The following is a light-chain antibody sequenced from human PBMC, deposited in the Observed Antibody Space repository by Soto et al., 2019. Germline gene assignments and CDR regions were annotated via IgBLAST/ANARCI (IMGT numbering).Light chain of an antibody. J-gene: IGLJ2*01. CDR3: CSYTVSGTLL. Sequence: QSVLTQPASVSGSPGQSITISCTGTSSDVGSYDLVSWYQQYPGKAPKLMIYEGSQRPSGVTPRFSGSRSGNTASLTISRLLAEDEADYYCCSYTVSGTLLFGGGTKLTVL. CDR1: SSDVGSYDL. CDR2: EGS. V-gene: IGLV2-23*01.